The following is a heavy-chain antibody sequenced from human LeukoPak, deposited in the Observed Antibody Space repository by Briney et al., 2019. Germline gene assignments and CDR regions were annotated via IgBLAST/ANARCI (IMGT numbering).Heavy chain of an antibody. D-gene: IGHD2/OR15-2a*01. V-gene: IGHV1-69*05. CDR2: IIPIFGTA. CDR3: ALEGY. CDR1: GGTFSSYA. Sequence: ASVKVSCKASGGTFSSYAISWVRQAPGQGLEWMGGIIPIFGTANYAQKFQGRVTMTTDTSTGTAYMELRSLRSDDTAVYYCALEGYWGQGTLVTVSS. J-gene: IGHJ4*02.